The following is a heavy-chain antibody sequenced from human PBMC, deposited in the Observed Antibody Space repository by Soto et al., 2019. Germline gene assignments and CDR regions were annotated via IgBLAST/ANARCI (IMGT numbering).Heavy chain of an antibody. CDR1: GFIFSSFT. Sequence: GGSLCLSCVGSGFIFSSFTMTWVRQAPGMGLQYLASISKSSSLIYYADSVRGRFIISRDNSKDSVFLQMYSLRAEDTAMYYFVRGADRVEWGQGTLVTVS. J-gene: IGHJ4*02. V-gene: IGHV3-21*01. CDR3: VRGADRVE. CDR2: ISKSSSLI.